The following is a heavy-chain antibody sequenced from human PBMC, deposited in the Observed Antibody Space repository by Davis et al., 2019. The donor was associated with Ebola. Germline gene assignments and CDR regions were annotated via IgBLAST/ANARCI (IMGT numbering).Heavy chain of an antibody. J-gene: IGHJ4*02. D-gene: IGHD3-10*01. V-gene: IGHV3-30*14. CDR3: ARERITMVRGVIITMRYFDY. Sequence: GGSLRLSCAASGFTFSSYAMHWVRQAPGKGLEWVAVISYDGSNKYYADSVKGRFTISRDNSKNTLYLQMNSLRAEDTAVYYCARERITMVRGVIITMRYFDYWGQGTLVTVSS. CDR2: ISYDGSNK. CDR1: GFTFSSYA.